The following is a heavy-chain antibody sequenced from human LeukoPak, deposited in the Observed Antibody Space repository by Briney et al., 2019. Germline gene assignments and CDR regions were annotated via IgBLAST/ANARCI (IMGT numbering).Heavy chain of an antibody. Sequence: PSETLSLTCTVSGGSISSSSYYWGWIRQPPGKGLEWIGSIYYSGSTYYNPSLKSRVTISVDTSKNQFSLKLSSVTAADTAVYYCARHGRGWYTFDAFDIWGQGTMVTVSS. CDR2: IYYSGST. CDR3: ARHGRGWYTFDAFDI. V-gene: IGHV4-39*01. D-gene: IGHD6-19*01. CDR1: GGSISSSSYY. J-gene: IGHJ3*02.